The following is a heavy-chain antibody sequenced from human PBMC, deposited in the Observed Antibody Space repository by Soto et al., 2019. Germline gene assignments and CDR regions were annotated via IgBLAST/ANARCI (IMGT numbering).Heavy chain of an antibody. V-gene: IGHV4-34*01. CDR1: GGSFSGYY. Sequence: LSETLSLTCAVYGGSFSGYYWSWIRQPPGKGLEWIGEINHSGSTNYNPSLKSRVTISVDTSKNQFSLKLSSVTAADTAVYYCARGYGSGRWYYYYGMDVWGQGTTVTVS. J-gene: IGHJ6*02. D-gene: IGHD3-10*01. CDR2: INHSGST. CDR3: ARGYGSGRWYYYYGMDV.